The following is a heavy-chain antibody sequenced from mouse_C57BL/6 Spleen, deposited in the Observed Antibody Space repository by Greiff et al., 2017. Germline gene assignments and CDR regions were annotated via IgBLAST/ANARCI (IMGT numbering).Heavy chain of an antibody. J-gene: IGHJ4*01. CDR3: ARSGYGKPCYAMDY. CDR2: IYPGDGDP. V-gene: IGHV1-80*01. Sequence: QVQLQQSGAELVKPGASVKISCKASGYAFTSYGMNWVKQRPGKGLEWIGQIYPGDGDPNYNEKFKGKATLTANTSSSTAYMQRSSLNSEDAAVYVCARSGYGKPCYAMDYWGQGTSVTVSS. CDR1: GYAFTSYG. D-gene: IGHD2-10*02.